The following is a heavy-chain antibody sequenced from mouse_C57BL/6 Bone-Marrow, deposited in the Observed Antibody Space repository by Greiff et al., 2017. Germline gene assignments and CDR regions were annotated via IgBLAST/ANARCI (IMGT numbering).Heavy chain of an antibody. D-gene: IGHD2-12*01. CDR2: IHPNSGST. CDR1: GYTFTSYW. Sequence: QVQLKQPGAELVKPGASVKLSCKASGYTFTSYWMHWVKQRPGQGLEWTGMIHPNSGSTNYNEKFKSKATLTVDKSSSTAYMQLSSLTSEDSAVYYCAGFTTGRFDYWGQGTTLTVSS. J-gene: IGHJ2*01. V-gene: IGHV1-64*01. CDR3: AGFTTGRFDY.